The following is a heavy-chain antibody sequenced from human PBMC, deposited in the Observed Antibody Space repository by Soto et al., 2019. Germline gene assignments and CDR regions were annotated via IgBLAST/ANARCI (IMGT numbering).Heavy chain of an antibody. D-gene: IGHD2-15*01. CDR3: ASEYGSGGCCDHGGMDV. V-gene: IGHV3-33*01. CDR1: GFTFSSYG. Sequence: QVQLVESGGGVVQPGRSLRLSCAASGFTFSSYGMHWVRQAPDKGLEWVAVIWYDGSNKYYADSVKGRFTISRDNSKNSLYLQMNGLSAEDTAVYYWASEYGSGGCCDHGGMDVWGQGTTVTVSS. CDR2: IWYDGSNK. J-gene: IGHJ6*02.